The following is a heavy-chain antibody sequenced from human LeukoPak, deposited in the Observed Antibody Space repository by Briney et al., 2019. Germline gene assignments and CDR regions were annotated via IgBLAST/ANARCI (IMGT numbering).Heavy chain of an antibody. CDR2: INGDGSIT. CDR3: AKSYYDFWSGYYQTFDY. D-gene: IGHD3-3*01. J-gene: IGHJ4*02. CDR1: GFTFSNYW. V-gene: IGHV3-74*01. Sequence: PGGSLRLSCAASGFTFSNYWMHWVRQGPGKGLVWVSRINGDGSITAYADSVKGRFTISRDSATNTLYLQMNSLRAEDTAVYYCAKSYYDFWSGYYQTFDYWGQGTLVTVSS.